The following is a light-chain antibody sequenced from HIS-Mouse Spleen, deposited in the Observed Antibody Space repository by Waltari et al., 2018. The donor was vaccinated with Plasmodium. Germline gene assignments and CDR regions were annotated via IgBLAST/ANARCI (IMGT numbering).Light chain of an antibody. CDR1: QDISNY. CDR3: QQYDNLPPLFT. J-gene: IGKJ3*01. CDR2: DAS. Sequence: DIQMTQSPSSLSASVGDRVTITCQASQDISNYLNWYQQKPGKAPKLLIYDASNLETVVPSRFSGIGSGTDFTFTISSLQPEDIATYYCQQYDNLPPLFTFGPGTKVDIK. V-gene: IGKV1-33*01.